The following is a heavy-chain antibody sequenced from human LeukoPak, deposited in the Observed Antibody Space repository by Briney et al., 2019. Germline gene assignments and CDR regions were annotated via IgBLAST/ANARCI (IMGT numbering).Heavy chain of an antibody. CDR2: INHSGST. Sequence: PSETLSLTCAVYGGSFSGYYWSWIRQPPGKGLEWIGEINHSGSTNYNPSLKSRVTISVDTSKNQFSLKLSSVTAADTAVYYCARGPLRCSGGSCYTPRGSYHFDYWGQGTLVTVSS. CDR3: ARGPLRCSGGSCYTPRGSYHFDY. CDR1: GGSFSGYY. D-gene: IGHD2-15*01. V-gene: IGHV4-34*01. J-gene: IGHJ4*02.